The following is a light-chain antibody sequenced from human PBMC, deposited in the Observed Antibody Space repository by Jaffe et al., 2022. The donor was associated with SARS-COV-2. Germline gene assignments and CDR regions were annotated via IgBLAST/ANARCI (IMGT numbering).Light chain of an antibody. CDR3: CSYAGSYTWV. V-gene: IGLV2-11*01. J-gene: IGLJ2*01. CDR2: GVS. CDR1: SSDVGGYNY. Sequence: QSALTQPRSVSGSPGQSVTISCTGTSSDVGGYNYVSWYQQHPGKAPKAMIYGVSKRPSGVPDRFSGSKSGNTASLTISGLQAEDEGDYYCCSYAGSYTWVFGGGTKVTVL.